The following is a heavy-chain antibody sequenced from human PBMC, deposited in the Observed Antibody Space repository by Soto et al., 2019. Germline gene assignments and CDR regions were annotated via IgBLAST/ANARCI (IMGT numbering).Heavy chain of an antibody. V-gene: IGHV3-23*01. D-gene: IGHD4-17*01. J-gene: IGHJ4*02. CDR3: AKDVRPDGVWDFDS. CDR2: IIQDGTT. CDR1: GFTFSSYS. Sequence: EVQLLEYGGGLVQPGGSLRLSCAASGFTFSSYSMAWVRQAPGRGPEWVSGIIQDGTTYYADSVKGRFTISRDNSRNSVYLQMITLRGEDTAVYYCAKDVRPDGVWDFDSWGQGTLVTVSS.